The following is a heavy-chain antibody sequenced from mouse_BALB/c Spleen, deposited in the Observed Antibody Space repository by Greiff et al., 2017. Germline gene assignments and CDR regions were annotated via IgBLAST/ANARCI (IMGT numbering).Heavy chain of an antibody. Sequence: EVKLVESGGGLVKPGGSLKLSCAASGFTFSSYTMSWVRQTPEKRLEWVATISSGGGNTYYPDSVKGRFTISRDNAKNNLYLQMSSLRSEDTALYYCARYKRGYAMDYWGQGTLVTVSA. D-gene: IGHD1-1*02. CDR3: ARYKRGYAMDY. CDR2: ISSGGGNT. J-gene: IGHJ3*01. CDR1: GFTFSSYT. V-gene: IGHV5-9*03.